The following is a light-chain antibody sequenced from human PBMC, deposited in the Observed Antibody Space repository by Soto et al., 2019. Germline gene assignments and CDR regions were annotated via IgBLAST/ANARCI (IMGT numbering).Light chain of an antibody. CDR1: QSVSSSY. CDR2: DAS. J-gene: IGKJ1*01. CDR3: QKYDSAPT. V-gene: IGKV3-20*01. Sequence: EIVLTQSPGTLSLSPGERATLSCRASQSVSSSYLAWYQQKPGQAPRLLIYDASNRATGIPARFSGSGSGTDFTLTISSVQPEDVASYYCQKYDSAPTFGPGTKVDIK.